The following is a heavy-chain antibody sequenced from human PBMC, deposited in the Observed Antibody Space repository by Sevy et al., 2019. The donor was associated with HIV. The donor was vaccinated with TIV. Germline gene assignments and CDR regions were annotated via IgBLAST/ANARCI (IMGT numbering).Heavy chain of an antibody. CDR3: ARGTDYYASGY. D-gene: IGHD3-10*01. CDR1: GGSISSYY. Sequence: SETLSLTCTVSGGSISSYYWSWIRQPPGKGLEWIGYIYYSGSTNYNPSLKSRVTISVDTSKNQFSLKLSSVTAADTAVYYCARGTDYYASGYWGQGTLVTVSS. V-gene: IGHV4-59*13. J-gene: IGHJ4*02. CDR2: IYYSGST.